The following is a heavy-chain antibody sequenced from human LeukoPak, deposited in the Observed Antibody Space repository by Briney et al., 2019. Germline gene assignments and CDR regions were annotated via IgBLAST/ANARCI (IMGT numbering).Heavy chain of an antibody. Sequence: HPGGSLRLSCAASGFTFSSYTMSWVRQVPGKGLEWVSVISGSGDNTYYADSVKGRFTISRDNSKNTLYVQMNSLRAEDTAVYYCAKDRAGQQLVRGYFDYWGQGTLVTVSS. J-gene: IGHJ4*02. V-gene: IGHV3-23*01. D-gene: IGHD6-13*01. CDR3: AKDRAGQQLVRGYFDY. CDR2: ISGSGDNT. CDR1: GFTFSSYT.